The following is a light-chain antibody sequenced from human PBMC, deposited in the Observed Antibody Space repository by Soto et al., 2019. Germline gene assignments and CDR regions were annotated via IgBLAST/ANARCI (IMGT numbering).Light chain of an antibody. J-gene: IGKJ2*02. CDR2: GAS. CDR3: QQYNNLPPCT. Sequence: VLTQSQGTPSLSPGERATLSCRGIQSVSSSYLAWYQQKPGQAPRLLLYGASTRATGIPARFSGSGSGTEFTLTISSLQSEDFAVYYCQQYNNLPPCTFGQGTNVAIK. CDR1: QSVSSSY. V-gene: IGKV3-15*01.